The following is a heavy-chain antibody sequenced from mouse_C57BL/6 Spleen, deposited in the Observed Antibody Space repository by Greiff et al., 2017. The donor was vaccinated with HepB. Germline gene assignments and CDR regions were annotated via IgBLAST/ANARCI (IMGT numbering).Heavy chain of an antibody. J-gene: IGHJ2*01. CDR3: SRRVYSNSFDY. D-gene: IGHD2-5*01. Sequence: QVQLQQPGAELVRPGSSVKLSCKASGYTFTSYWMHWVKQRPIQGLEWIGNIDPSDSETHYNQKFKDKATLTVDKSSSTAYMQLSSLTSEDSAVYYCSRRVYSNSFDYWGQGTTLTVSS. V-gene: IGHV1-52*01. CDR1: GYTFTSYW. CDR2: IDPSDSET.